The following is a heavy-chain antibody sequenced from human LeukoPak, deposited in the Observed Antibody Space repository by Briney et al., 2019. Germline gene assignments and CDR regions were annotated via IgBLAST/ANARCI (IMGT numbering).Heavy chain of an antibody. D-gene: IGHD3-9*01. CDR2: ISAYNGNT. J-gene: IGHJ6*03. CDR1: GYTFTSYG. Sequence: ASVKVSCKASGYTFTSYGISWVRQAPGQGLEWMGWISAYNGNTNYAQKLQGRVTMTTDTSTSTAYMELRSLRSDDTAVYYCARHNHLPRGKYDILTGPLLDYYYYMDVWGKGTTVTVSS. CDR3: ARHNHLPRGKYDILTGPLLDYYYYMDV. V-gene: IGHV1-18*01.